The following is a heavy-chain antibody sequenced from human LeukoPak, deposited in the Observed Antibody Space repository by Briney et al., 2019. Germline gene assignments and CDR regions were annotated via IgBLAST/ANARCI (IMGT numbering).Heavy chain of an antibody. CDR3: AELGITMIGGV. Sequence: TGGPLRSSGAASGFTFSSYKMNWVGKAPGKGLEWVSYISSSGSTIYYADSVKGRFTISRDNAKNSLYLQMNSLRAEDTAVYYCAELGITMIGGVWGKGTTVTISS. V-gene: IGHV3-48*03. CDR1: GFTFSSYK. CDR2: ISSSGSTI. J-gene: IGHJ6*04. D-gene: IGHD3-10*02.